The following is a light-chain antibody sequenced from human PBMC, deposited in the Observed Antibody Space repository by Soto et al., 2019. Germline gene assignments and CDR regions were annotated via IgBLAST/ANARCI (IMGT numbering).Light chain of an antibody. CDR3: SSYTSISTIV. J-gene: IGLJ1*01. Sequence: QSALTQPASVSGSPGQSITISCTGTSSDVGGYDYVSWYQQHPGKAPKLMIYDVSNRPSGVSNRFSGSKSANTASLTISGIQAEDEAEYYCSSYTSISTIVFGTGTKLTVL. CDR1: SSDVGGYDY. V-gene: IGLV2-14*03. CDR2: DVS.